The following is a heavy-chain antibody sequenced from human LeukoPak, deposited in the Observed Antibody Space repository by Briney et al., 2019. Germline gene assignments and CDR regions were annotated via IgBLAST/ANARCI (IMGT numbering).Heavy chain of an antibody. D-gene: IGHD5-12*01. V-gene: IGHV3-21*01. CDR1: GFTVSSNY. Sequence: GGSLRLSCAASGFTVSSNYMSWVRQAPGKGLEWVSSISSSSSYIYYADSVKGRFTISRDNAKNSLYLQMNSLRAEDTAVYYCARAGYSGYAEGLDYWGQGTLVTVSS. J-gene: IGHJ4*02. CDR2: ISSSSSYI. CDR3: ARAGYSGYAEGLDY.